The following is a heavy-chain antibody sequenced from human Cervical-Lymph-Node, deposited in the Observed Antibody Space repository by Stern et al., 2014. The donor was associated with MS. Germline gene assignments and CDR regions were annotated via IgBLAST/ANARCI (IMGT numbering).Heavy chain of an antibody. Sequence: QMQLVQSGAEVKKPGASVKVSCKASGYTFTTYYMHWVRQAPGQGLEWMGIINPNGGSTDYAQRFKGRVTMTMDTSTSTVYMELSSLRSEDTAVYYCARDFRARELGVLPYWGQGTLVTVSS. CDR1: GYTFTTYY. CDR3: ARDFRARELGVLPY. CDR2: INPNGGST. J-gene: IGHJ4*02. V-gene: IGHV1-46*01. D-gene: IGHD1-26*01.